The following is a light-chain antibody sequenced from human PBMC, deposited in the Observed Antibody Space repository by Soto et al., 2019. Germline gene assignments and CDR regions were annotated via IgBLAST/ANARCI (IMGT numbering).Light chain of an antibody. CDR3: QTWGTGIVV. CDR1: SGHSSYA. Sequence: QSVLTQSPSASASLGASVKVTCTLSSGHSSYAIAWHQQQPEKGPRYLMKVNSDGSHNKGDGIPDRFSGSSSGAERYLTISSLQSEDEADYYCQTWGTGIVVFGGGTKLTVL. CDR2: VNSDGSH. J-gene: IGLJ2*01. V-gene: IGLV4-69*01.